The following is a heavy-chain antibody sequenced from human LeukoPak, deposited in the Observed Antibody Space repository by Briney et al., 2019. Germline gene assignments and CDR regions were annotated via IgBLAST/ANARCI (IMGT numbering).Heavy chain of an antibody. CDR3: ARDNYYDSSGYLGY. CDR1: GFTFSSYG. D-gene: IGHD3-22*01. V-gene: IGHV3-33*01. J-gene: IGHJ4*02. Sequence: GGSLRLSCAASGFTFSSYGMHWVRQAPGKGLEWVAVIWYDGSNKYYADSVKGRSTISRDNSKNTLYLQMNSLRAEDTAVYYCARDNYYDSSGYLGYWGQGTLVTVSS. CDR2: IWYDGSNK.